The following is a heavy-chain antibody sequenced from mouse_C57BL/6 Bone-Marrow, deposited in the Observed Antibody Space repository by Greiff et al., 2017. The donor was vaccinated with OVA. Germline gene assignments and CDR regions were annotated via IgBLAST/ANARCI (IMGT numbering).Heavy chain of an antibody. D-gene: IGHD4-1*01. Sequence: EVKLVESGGDLVKPGGSLKLSCAASGFTFSSYGMSWVRQTPDKRLEWVATISSGGGYTYYPDSLKGRFTISRHTAKNTLYLQRSRLKSEATAMYYGASHMGPSYGYIELWGTGTAVTVTS. J-gene: IGHJ1*03. CDR1: GFTFSSYG. CDR2: ISSGGGYT. V-gene: IGHV5-6*01. CDR3: ASHMGPSYGYIEL.